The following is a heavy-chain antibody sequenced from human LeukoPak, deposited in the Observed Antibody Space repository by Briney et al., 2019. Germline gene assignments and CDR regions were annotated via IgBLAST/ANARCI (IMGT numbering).Heavy chain of an antibody. D-gene: IGHD3-10*01. CDR3: ARAPLWFGELRYFQH. Sequence: ASVKVSCKASGYTFTSYGISWVRQAPGQGLEWMGWISAYNGNTNYAQKLQGRVTMTTDTSTSTAYMELRSLRSDDTAVYYCARAPLWFGELRYFQHWGQGTLVTVPS. V-gene: IGHV1-18*01. CDR2: ISAYNGNT. CDR1: GYTFTSYG. J-gene: IGHJ1*01.